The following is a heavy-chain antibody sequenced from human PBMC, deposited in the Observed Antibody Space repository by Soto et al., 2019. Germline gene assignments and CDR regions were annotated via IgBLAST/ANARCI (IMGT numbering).Heavy chain of an antibody. J-gene: IGHJ4*02. D-gene: IGHD6-19*01. CDR2: IIPIFGTA. CDR3: ARPAYSSGWYEDY. CDR1: GGTFSSYA. V-gene: IGHV1-69*01. Sequence: QVQLVQSGAEVKKPGSSVKVSCKASGGTFSSYAISWVRQAPGQGLEWIGGIIPIFGTANYAQKFQGRVKITAGESASTAYMERSSLRSEDTAVYYCARPAYSSGWYEDYWGQGTLVTVSS.